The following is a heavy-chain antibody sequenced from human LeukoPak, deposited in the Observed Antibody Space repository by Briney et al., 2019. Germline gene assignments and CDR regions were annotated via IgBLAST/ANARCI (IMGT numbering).Heavy chain of an antibody. J-gene: IGHJ3*02. CDR3: ARGRYCSADICSGGDAFDI. CDR1: GGSINNYY. D-gene: IGHD2-15*01. V-gene: IGHV4-4*07. CDR2: IYTRGST. Sequence: KTSETLSLTCTVSGGSINNYYWSWIRQPAGKGLEWIGRIYTRGSTNYNPSLKSRVTMSVDTSKNQFSLKLSSVTAADTAVYYCARGRYCSADICSGGDAFDILGQGTMVSVSS.